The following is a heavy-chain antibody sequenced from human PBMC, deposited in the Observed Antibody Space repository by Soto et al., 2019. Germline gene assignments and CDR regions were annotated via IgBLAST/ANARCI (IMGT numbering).Heavy chain of an antibody. J-gene: IGHJ4*02. CDR2: IIPMFGTS. CDR1: GGTFSGYA. D-gene: IGHD2-2*02. V-gene: IGHV1-69*13. CDR3: ARGSCSSTSCYKEYYFDL. Sequence: SVKVSCKASGGTFSGYAISWVRQAPGQGLEWMGEIIPMFGTSNYAQKFQGRVTITADESTSTAYMELSSLRSEDTAVYYCARGSCSSTSCYKEYYFDLWGQGTLVTVSS.